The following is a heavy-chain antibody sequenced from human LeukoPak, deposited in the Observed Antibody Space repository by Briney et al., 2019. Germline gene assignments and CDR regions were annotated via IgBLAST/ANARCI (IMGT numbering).Heavy chain of an antibody. D-gene: IGHD2-2*01. CDR3: ARHGADIVVVPSGSIVY. Sequence: SETLSLTCTVSGGSISSSTYYWGWIRQPPGKGLEWIGGIYSSGSSYYNPSLKSRVTISVGTSKNQFSLKLSSVTAADTAVYYCARHGADIVVVPSGSIVYWGQGTLVTVSS. CDR2: IYSSGSS. V-gene: IGHV4-39*01. CDR1: GGSISSSTYY. J-gene: IGHJ4*02.